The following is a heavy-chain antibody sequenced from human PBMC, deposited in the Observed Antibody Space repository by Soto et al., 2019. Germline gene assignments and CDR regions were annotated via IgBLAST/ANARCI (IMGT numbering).Heavy chain of an antibody. D-gene: IGHD6-13*01. J-gene: IGHJ4*02. V-gene: IGHV3-33*01. CDR3: AREPGIAAAGPS. Sequence: QVQLVESGGGVVQPGRSLRLSCAASGFTFSSYGMHWVRQAPGKGLEWVAVIWYDGSNKYYADSVKGRFTISRDNSKNTLYLQMNSLRAEDTAVYYCAREPGIAAAGPSWCQGTLVTVSS. CDR2: IWYDGSNK. CDR1: GFTFSSYG.